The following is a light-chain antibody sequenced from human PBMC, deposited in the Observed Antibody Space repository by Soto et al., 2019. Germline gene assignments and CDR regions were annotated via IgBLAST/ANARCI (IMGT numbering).Light chain of an antibody. Sequence: DIQMTQSPSPLSASVGDRVTITCRASQGISNYVAWYQQKPGKVPKLLIYAASTLQSGVPSRFSGSGSGTDFTLTISSLQPEDVAAYYCQKYNSAPRTFGQGTKVEIK. V-gene: IGKV1-27*01. CDR2: AAS. CDR3: QKYNSAPRT. J-gene: IGKJ1*01. CDR1: QGISNY.